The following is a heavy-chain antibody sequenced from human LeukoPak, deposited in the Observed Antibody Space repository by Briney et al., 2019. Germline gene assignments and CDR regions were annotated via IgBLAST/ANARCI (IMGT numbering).Heavy chain of an antibody. CDR2: INSNSADT. D-gene: IGHD6-13*01. CDR3: ARIGISARGTNFHH. J-gene: IGHJ1*01. Sequence: ASVKVSCKASGGTFSSYAISWVRQAPGQGLEWMGWINSNSADTNYAQNLQGRVTMTRDTSISTAYMELSRLRSDDTALYYCARIGISARGTNFHHWGQGTLVTVSS. V-gene: IGHV1-2*02. CDR1: GGTFSSYA.